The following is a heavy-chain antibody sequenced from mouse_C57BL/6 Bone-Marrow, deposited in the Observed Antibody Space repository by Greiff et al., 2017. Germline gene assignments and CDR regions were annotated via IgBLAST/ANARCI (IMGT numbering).Heavy chain of an antibody. CDR3: ATHLTGSNYDAMDY. J-gene: IGHJ4*01. CDR2: ISSGGSYT. Sequence: EVMLVESGGDLVKPGGSLTLSCAASGFTFSSYGMSWVRQTPDKRLEWVATISSGGSYTDYPHSVKGRFTISRDHSKNPLYLQMSILMNEDTAMDYYATHLTGSNYDAMDYWGQGTSVTVSS. CDR1: GFTFSSYG. V-gene: IGHV5-6*01. D-gene: IGHD4-1*01.